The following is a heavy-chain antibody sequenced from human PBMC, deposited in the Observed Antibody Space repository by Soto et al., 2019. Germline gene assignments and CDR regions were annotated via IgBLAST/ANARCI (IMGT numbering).Heavy chain of an antibody. CDR1: GFTFSSYS. Sequence: XGCLRLSCSASGFTFSSYSMHWVRQAPGKGLEFVAVIRNNGISTYYADSVKGRFTISRDNSNNTVSLQMRSLRREDTAVYYCVKGGTSVSSAGFDDWGLGTLVTVSS. J-gene: IGHJ4*02. D-gene: IGHD3-22*01. CDR3: VKGGTSVSSAGFDD. V-gene: IGHV3-64D*06. CDR2: IRNNGIST.